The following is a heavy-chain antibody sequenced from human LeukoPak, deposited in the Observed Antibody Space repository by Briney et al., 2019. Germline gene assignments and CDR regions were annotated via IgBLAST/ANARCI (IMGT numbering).Heavy chain of an antibody. V-gene: IGHV3-7*01. Sequence: GGSLRLSCAASGFTFSSYWMTWVRQAPGKGLEWVAIIKQDGSEKYYVDSAKGRFTISRDNAKNSLYLQMNSLRAEDTAVYYCARGTMFPYYFDYWGQGTLVTVSS. D-gene: IGHD3-10*02. CDR2: IKQDGSEK. J-gene: IGHJ4*02. CDR1: GFTFSSYW. CDR3: ARGTMFPYYFDY.